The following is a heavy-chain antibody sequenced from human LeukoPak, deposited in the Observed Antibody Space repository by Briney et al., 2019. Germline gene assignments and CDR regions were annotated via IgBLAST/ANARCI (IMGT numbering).Heavy chain of an antibody. Sequence: GGSLRLSCAASGLTFSSYWMSWVRQAPGKGLEWVANIKQDGSEKYYVDSVKGRFTISRDNAKNSLYLQMNSLRAEDTAVYYCARDGVPYYGDPGPFDYWGQGTLVTVSS. CDR2: IKQDGSEK. V-gene: IGHV3-7*01. D-gene: IGHD4-17*01. CDR1: GLTFSSYW. J-gene: IGHJ4*02. CDR3: ARDGVPYYGDPGPFDY.